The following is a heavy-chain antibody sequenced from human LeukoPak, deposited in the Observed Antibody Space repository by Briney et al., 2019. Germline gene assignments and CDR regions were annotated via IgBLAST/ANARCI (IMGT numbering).Heavy chain of an antibody. J-gene: IGHJ4*02. CDR2: IRYDGSNK. V-gene: IGHV3-30*02. Sequence: GGSLRLSCAASGFTFSSYGMHWVRQAPGKGLEWVAFIRYDGSNKYYADSVKGRFTISRDNSKNTLYLQMNSLRAEDTAVYYCAKDPGYYGSSGPFDYWGQGTLVTVSS. D-gene: IGHD3-22*01. CDR3: AKDPGYYGSSGPFDY. CDR1: GFTFSSYG.